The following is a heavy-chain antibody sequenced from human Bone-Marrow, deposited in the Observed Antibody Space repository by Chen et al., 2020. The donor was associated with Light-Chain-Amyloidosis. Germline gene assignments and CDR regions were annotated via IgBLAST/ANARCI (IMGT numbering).Heavy chain of an antibody. CDR1: GYTFPNYW. D-gene: IGHD5-12*01. J-gene: IGHJ4*02. CDR3: ARRRDGYNFDY. CDR2: IYPDDSDA. V-gene: IGHV5-51*01. Sequence: EVQLEQSGPEAKKPGESLKNSCKGSGYTFPNYWIGWVRQMPGKGLEWMGVIYPDDSDARYSPSFEGQVTISAVKSITTAYLQWRSLKASDTAMYYCARRRDGYNFDYWGQGTLVTVSS.